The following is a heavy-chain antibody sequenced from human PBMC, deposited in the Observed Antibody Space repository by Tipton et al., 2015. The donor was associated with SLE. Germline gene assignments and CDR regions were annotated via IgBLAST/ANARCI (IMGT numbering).Heavy chain of an antibody. CDR2: IYYSGST. J-gene: IGHJ3*02. CDR1: GGSISSSSYY. V-gene: IGHV4-39*01. D-gene: IGHD6-19*01. CDR3: ASGTYSSGWWNAFDI. Sequence: TLSLTCTVSGGSISSSSYYWGWIRQPPGKGLEWIGSIYYSGSTYYNPSLKSRVTISVDTSKNQFSLKLSSVTAADTAVYYCASGTYSSGWWNAFDIWGQGTMVTVSS.